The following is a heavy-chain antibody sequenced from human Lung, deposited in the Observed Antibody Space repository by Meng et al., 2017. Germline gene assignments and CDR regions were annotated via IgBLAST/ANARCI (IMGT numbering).Heavy chain of an antibody. CDR3: AHSWGSGYYFGPLDY. J-gene: IGHJ4*02. CDR2: NYWDDEK. V-gene: IGHV2-5*02. Sequence: ITLKESGPALSKPTQTLTLTCTLSGSSLSTSGVAVGWIRQPPGKALEWLALNYWDDEKRYSPSLKSRRTITKDTFKNHVVLTMSNMDPVDTATYYCAHSWGSGYYFGPLDYWGQGTLVTVSS. D-gene: IGHD3-22*01. CDR1: GSSLSTSGVA.